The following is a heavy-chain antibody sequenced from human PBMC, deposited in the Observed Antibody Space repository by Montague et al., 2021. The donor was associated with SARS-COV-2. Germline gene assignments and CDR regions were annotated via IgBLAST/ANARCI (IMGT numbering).Heavy chain of an antibody. Sequence: SETLSLTCAVYGGSFSDYYWSWIRQPPGKGLEWIGSIYHTGSTYYDPSLESRVTMSVDNSKNQFSLMLTSVTAADTAVYYCANFYSGSYNYWGHGSLVTVSS. CDR1: GGSFSDYY. V-gene: IGHV4-34*01. CDR3: ANFYSGSYNY. CDR2: IYHTGST. D-gene: IGHD1-26*01. J-gene: IGHJ4*01.